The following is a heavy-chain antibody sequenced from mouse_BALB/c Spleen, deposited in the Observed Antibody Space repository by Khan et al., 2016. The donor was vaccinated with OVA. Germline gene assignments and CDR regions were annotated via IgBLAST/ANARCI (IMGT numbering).Heavy chain of an antibody. CDR3: ARRGYDYGRGALFAY. D-gene: IGHD2-4*01. J-gene: IGHJ3*01. CDR2: IWSAGST. CDR1: GFSLNNYS. Sequence: VQLQESGPGLVQPSQSLSITCTVSGFSLNNYSVHWVRQSPGKGLEWLGVIWSAGSTDYNAAFISRLTISTDNSRSQVFFKRNSLQPNDTAIYYCARRGYDYGRGALFAYWGQGTLVTVSA. V-gene: IGHV2-2*02.